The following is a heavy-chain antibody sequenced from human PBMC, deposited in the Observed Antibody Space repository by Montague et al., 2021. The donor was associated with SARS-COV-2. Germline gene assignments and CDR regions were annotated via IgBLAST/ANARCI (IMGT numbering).Heavy chain of an antibody. CDR2: IYTSGTT. CDR3: ARAHSGSWAHLDN. J-gene: IGHJ4*02. CDR1: GGSISSGSYY. Sequence: TLSLNCTVSGGSISSGSYYWSWIRQPAGKGLEWIGRIYTSGTTDYSFSLKSRVTISVDTSKNQFSLKLTSVTASDTAVYYCARAHSGSWAHLDNWGQGSLVTVSS. V-gene: IGHV4-61*02. D-gene: IGHD5-12*01.